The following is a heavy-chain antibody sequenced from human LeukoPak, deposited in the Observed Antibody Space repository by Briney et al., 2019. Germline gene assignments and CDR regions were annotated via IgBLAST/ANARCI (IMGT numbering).Heavy chain of an antibody. V-gene: IGHV3-7*03. Sequence: PGGSLRLSCAASGFTFSSYWMSWVRQAPGKGLEWVANIKQDGSEKYYVDSVKGRFTISRDNAKNSLYLQMNSLRAEDMALYYCAKLSSGSYHPGGDAFDIWGQGTMVTVSS. CDR2: IKQDGSEK. CDR1: GFTFSSYW. CDR3: AKLSSGSYHPGGDAFDI. D-gene: IGHD1-26*01. J-gene: IGHJ3*02.